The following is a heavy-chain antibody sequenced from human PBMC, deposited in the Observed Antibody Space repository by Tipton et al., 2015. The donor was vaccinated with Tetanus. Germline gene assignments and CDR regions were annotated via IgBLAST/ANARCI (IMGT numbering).Heavy chain of an antibody. CDR3: ARHHWGPPSLGFHY. J-gene: IGHJ4*02. V-gene: IGHV4-61*08. D-gene: IGHD7-27*01. Sequence: TLSLTCTVSGDSLSGSDSYWSWIRQPPGRGLEWVAYVYHSGSTNYNPSLKSRVTISIDTSKNQFSLKLTSVTAADTAVYYCARHHWGPPSLGFHYWGQRVLVTVSS. CDR2: VYHSGST. CDR1: GDSLSGSDSY.